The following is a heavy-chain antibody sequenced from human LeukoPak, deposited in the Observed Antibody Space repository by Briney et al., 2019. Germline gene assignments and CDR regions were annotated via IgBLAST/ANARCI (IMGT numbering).Heavy chain of an antibody. CDR3: ARAIPWRYYFDY. Sequence: GGSLRLSCAASGFTFSSYSMNWVRQAPGKGLEWVSYISSSSSTIYYADSVKGRFTISRDNTKNSLYLQMNSLRDEDTAVYYCARAIPWRYYFDYWGEGTLVTVSS. CDR1: GFTFSSYS. J-gene: IGHJ4*02. D-gene: IGHD1-1*01. V-gene: IGHV3-48*02. CDR2: ISSSSSTI.